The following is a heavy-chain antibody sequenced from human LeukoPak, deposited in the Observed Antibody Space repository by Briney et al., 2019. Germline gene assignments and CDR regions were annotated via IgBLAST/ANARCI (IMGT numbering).Heavy chain of an antibody. Sequence: PGGSLRLPCATSGFAFSTSGMHWVRHAPDTGGEWVAFISYDGSEKYCADSVRGRFTISRDNSKSTIFLQMNSLRAEDTAVFYCATDRGWYFQYWGQGTLVTVSS. CDR3: ATDRGWYFQY. CDR1: GFAFSTSG. V-gene: IGHV3-30*02. D-gene: IGHD6-19*01. CDR2: ISYDGSEK. J-gene: IGHJ4*02.